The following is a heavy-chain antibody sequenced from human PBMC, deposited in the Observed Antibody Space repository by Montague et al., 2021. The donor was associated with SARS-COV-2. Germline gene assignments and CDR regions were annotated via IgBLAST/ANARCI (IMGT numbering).Heavy chain of an antibody. D-gene: IGHD4-17*01. CDR3: ARQGKMTTVTTYYYCAMDV. CDR1: GGSISSNNW. V-gene: IGHV4-4*02. Sequence: SETLSPTRAVSGGSISSNNWWSWVRQPPGKGLEWIGEIYHSGSTKYNPSLKSRVTISIDKSKKQFSLKLSSVTAADTAVYYCARQGKMTTVTTYYYCAMDVWGQGTTVTVSS. CDR2: IYHSGST. J-gene: IGHJ6*02.